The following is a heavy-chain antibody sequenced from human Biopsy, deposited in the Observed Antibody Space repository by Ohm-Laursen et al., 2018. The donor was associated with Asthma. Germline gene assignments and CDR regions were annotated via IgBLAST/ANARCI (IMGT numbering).Heavy chain of an antibody. CDR3: ARAVDYSHYYGIDV. V-gene: IGHV1-18*01. CDR2: ISVYNGNT. Sequence: ASVKASCKTSGYTFNSAGITWVRQAPGQGLEWMGWISVYNGNTKVAQKLQDRVTMTTDTSTSTAYMELRSLRSDDTAAYFCARAVDYSHYYGIDVWGQGTTVTVS. D-gene: IGHD3-10*01. CDR1: GYTFNSAG. J-gene: IGHJ6*02.